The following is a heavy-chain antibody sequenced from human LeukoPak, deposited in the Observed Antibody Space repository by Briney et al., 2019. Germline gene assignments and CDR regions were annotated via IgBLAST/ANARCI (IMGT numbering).Heavy chain of an antibody. Sequence: GGSLRLSCAASGFTFSSYGMHWVRQAPGKGLEWVAVISYDGSNKYYADSVKGRFTISRDNSKNTLYLQMNSLRAEDTAVYYCAKDSGYSYGYLDCWGQGTLVTVSS. D-gene: IGHD5-18*01. CDR2: ISYDGSNK. CDR3: AKDSGYSYGYLDC. CDR1: GFTFSSYG. J-gene: IGHJ4*02. V-gene: IGHV3-30*18.